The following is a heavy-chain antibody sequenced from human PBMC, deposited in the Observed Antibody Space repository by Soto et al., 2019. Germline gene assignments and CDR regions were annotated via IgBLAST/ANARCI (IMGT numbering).Heavy chain of an antibody. J-gene: IGHJ4*02. CDR2: INAGGGYT. Sequence: ASVKLPCKATGYSFTNYYMHWVRHAPGQGLEWMGTINAGGGYTSYTQRFQGRVTITADKSTTTVYMELSSLRSEDTAVYYWARDRNNSNCPNFDFWGQGTLVTVSS. D-gene: IGHD6-13*01. CDR1: GYSFTNYY. V-gene: IGHV1-46*01. CDR3: ARDRNNSNCPNFDF.